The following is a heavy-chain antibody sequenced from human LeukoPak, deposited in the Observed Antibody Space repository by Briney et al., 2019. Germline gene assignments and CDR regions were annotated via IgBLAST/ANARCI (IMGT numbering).Heavy chain of an antibody. V-gene: IGHV3-23*01. Sequence: PGRSLRLSCAASGFTFSDYGMHWVRQAPGQGLEWVSAISVGGDVTYYADSVKGRFTISRDNSRNTLYLQMNGLRAEDTALYYCAKRFHCSSTTCYGFDHWGQGTLVTVSS. D-gene: IGHD2-2*01. CDR2: ISVGGDVT. CDR1: GFTFSDYG. CDR3: AKRFHCSSTTCYGFDH. J-gene: IGHJ4*02.